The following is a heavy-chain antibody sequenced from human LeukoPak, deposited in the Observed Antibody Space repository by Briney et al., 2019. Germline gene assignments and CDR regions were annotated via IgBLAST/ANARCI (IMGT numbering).Heavy chain of an antibody. CDR1: GFTFSSYA. CDR3: AKVGEYSSSWFSGY. D-gene: IGHD6-13*01. CDR2: ISDSGGST. J-gene: IGHJ4*02. Sequence: GGSLRLSCAASGFTFSSYAMSWVRQAPGKGLEWVSAISDSGGSTYYADSVKGRFTISRDNSKNTLYLQMNSLRAEDTAVYYCAKVGEYSSSWFSGYWGQGTLVTVSS. V-gene: IGHV3-23*01.